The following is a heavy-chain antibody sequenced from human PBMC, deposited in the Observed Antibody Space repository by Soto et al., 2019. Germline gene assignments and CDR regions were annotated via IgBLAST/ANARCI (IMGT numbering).Heavy chain of an antibody. CDR1: GGSITSYY. J-gene: IGHJ6*02. V-gene: IGHV4-4*07. D-gene: IGHD6-13*01. CDR2: IYTSGGT. CDR3: ARGKAAGVDYGMDI. Sequence: VGTSETLSLTCAVSGGSITSYYWSWIRQPAGKGLEWIGRIYTSGGTNYNPSLKSRVTMSVDTSKKYFFLKLNSVTAADTAVYYCARGKAAGVDYGMDIWGRGTTVTVSS.